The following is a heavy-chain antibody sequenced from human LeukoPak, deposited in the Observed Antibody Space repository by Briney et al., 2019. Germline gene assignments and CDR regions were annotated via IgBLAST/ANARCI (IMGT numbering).Heavy chain of an antibody. CDR2: ISGSGDST. D-gene: IGHD3-22*01. CDR1: GFTFSSYA. CDR3: AKDTGSSGYYYISDGFDI. J-gene: IGHJ3*02. Sequence: PGGSLRLSCAASGFTFSSYAMSWVRQAPGKGLEWVSAISGSGDSTYYGDSVKGQFTISRDNSKNTLYLQMNSLRAEDTAVYYCAKDTGSSGYYYISDGFDIWGQGTMVTVSS. V-gene: IGHV3-23*01.